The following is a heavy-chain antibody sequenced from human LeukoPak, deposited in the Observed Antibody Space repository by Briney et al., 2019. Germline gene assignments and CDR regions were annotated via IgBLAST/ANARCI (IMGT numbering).Heavy chain of an antibody. CDR1: GFTFSSYE. CDR3: ASSAEPTLGPAPGYYFDY. D-gene: IGHD6-13*01. CDR2: ISSSGSTI. Sequence: GGSLRLSCAASGFTFSSYEMNWVRQAPGKGLEWVSYISSSGSTIYYADSVKGRFTISRDNAKNSLYLQMNSLRAEDTAVYYCASSAEPTLGPAPGYYFDYWGQGTLVTVSS. J-gene: IGHJ4*02. V-gene: IGHV3-48*03.